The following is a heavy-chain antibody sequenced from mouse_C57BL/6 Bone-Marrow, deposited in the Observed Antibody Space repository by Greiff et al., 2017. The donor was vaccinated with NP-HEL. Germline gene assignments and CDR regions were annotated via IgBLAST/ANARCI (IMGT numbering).Heavy chain of an antibody. Sequence: QVQLKESGPGLVAPSQSLSITCTVSGFSLTSYGVDWVRQPPGKGLEWLGVLWGGGSTNSTSALMSRLSISNDNSKSQVFLKMNSLQTDDTAMYDGAKRSYGNSYARDYGGQGTAVTVSA. CDR2: LWGGGST. J-gene: IGHJ4*01. V-gene: IGHV2-9*01. CDR3: AKRSYGNSYARDY. CDR1: GFSLTSYG. D-gene: IGHD2-1*01.